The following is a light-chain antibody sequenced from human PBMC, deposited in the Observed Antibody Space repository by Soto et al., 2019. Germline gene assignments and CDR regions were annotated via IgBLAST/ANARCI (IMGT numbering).Light chain of an antibody. CDR2: LGS. CDR1: QSLLHSNGYNY. CDR3: MQPLQSWT. V-gene: IGKV2-28*01. Sequence: IVMTQSPLSLPVTPGEPASISCRSSQSLLHSNGYNYLDWYLQKPGQSPQLLIYLGSNRASGAPDRFSGSGSGTDFTLKISRVEAEDVGVYYCMQPLQSWTFGQGTKVDI. J-gene: IGKJ1*01.